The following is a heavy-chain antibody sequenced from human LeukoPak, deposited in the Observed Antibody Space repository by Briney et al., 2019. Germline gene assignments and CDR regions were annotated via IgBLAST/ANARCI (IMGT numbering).Heavy chain of an antibody. V-gene: IGHV7-4-1*02. CDR1: GYTFTSYA. CDR3: ARDPAFGYFDY. J-gene: IGHJ4*02. D-gene: IGHD2-2*01. Sequence: ASVKVSCKASGYTFTSYAMNWVRQAPGQGLEWMGWSNTNTGNPTYAQGFTGRFVFSLDTSVSTAYLQISSLKAKGTAVYYCARDPAFGYFDYWGQGTLVTVSS. CDR2: SNTNTGNP.